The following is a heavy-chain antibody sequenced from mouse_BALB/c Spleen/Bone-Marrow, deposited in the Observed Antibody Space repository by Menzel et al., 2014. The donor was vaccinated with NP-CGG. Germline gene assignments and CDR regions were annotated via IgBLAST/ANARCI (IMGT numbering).Heavy chain of an antibody. V-gene: IGHV5-17*02. D-gene: IGHD1-1*01. CDR1: GFTFSSFG. Sequence: EVQGVESGGGLVQPGGSRKLSCAASGFTFSSFGMHWVRQAPEKGLEWVAYISSGSSTVYYADKVMGRFTISRGNPKNTLFLQMTSLRSEDTAMYYCARSGSSSGYFDYWGQGTTLTVSS. J-gene: IGHJ2*01. CDR3: ARSGSSSGYFDY. CDR2: ISSGSSTV.